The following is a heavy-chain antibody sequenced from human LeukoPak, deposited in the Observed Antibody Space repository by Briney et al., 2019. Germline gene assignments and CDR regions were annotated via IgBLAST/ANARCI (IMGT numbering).Heavy chain of an antibody. J-gene: IGHJ4*02. Sequence: PGGSLRLSCAASGFTFSSRWMHWVRQAPGKGLVWVSRISGDASTTNYADSVNGRFTISRDSAKNTLYLQMNSLRAEDTAVYYCARGGSSGNGDYWGQGTLVTVSS. CDR3: ARGGSSGNGDY. CDR1: GFTFSSRW. D-gene: IGHD3-22*01. V-gene: IGHV3-74*01. CDR2: ISGDASTT.